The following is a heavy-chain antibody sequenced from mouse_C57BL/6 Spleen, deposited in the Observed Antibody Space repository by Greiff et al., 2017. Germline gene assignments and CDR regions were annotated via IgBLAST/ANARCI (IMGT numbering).Heavy chain of an antibody. V-gene: IGHV1-69*01. CDR1: GYTFTSYW. CDR3: ARGITTVVAHYYAMDY. CDR2: IDPSDSYT. D-gene: IGHD1-1*01. Sequence: QVQLQQSGAELVMPGASVKLSCKASGYTFTSYWMHWVKQRPGQGLEWIGEIDPSDSYTNYNQKFKGKSTLTVDKSSSTAYMQLSSLTSEDSAVYYCARGITTVVAHYYAMDYWGQGTSVTVSS. J-gene: IGHJ4*01.